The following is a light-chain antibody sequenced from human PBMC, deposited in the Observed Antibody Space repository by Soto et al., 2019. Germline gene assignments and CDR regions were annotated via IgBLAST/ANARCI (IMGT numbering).Light chain of an antibody. CDR2: GAF. CDR1: QSVSYN. CDR3: QQYKNWPPLT. Sequence: EIVMTQSPATLSVSPGETATLSCRASQSVSYNLAWYQQKPGQGPRLLIYGAFTRATGIPARFSGSGSGTEFTLTISSLQSEDFALYYCQQYKNWPPLTCGGGTKVEIK. J-gene: IGKJ4*01. V-gene: IGKV3-15*01.